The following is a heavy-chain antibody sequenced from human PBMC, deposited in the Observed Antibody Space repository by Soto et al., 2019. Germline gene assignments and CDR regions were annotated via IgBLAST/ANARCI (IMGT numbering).Heavy chain of an antibody. Sequence: QVQLVESGGNVVRPGRSLRLSCAASGLTFSKNVMHWLRQAPGKGLEWVAIISYDGSTKYYADSVKGRFTISRDNSRNTLYLQMNSLIPEDTAVYYCARDGGIDGWIRVFDYWGQGTLVTVSS. CDR1: GLTFSKNV. CDR2: ISYDGSTK. V-gene: IGHV3-30-3*01. D-gene: IGHD5-18*01. CDR3: ARDGGIDGWIRVFDY. J-gene: IGHJ4*02.